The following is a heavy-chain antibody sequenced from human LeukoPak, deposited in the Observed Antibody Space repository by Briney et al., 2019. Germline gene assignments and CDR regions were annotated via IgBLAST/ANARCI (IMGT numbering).Heavy chain of an antibody. CDR1: GISFSAYW. CDR2: IPPSGNDR. CDR3: ARDSYDFWSGYPFDP. D-gene: IGHD3-3*01. J-gene: IGHJ5*02. Sequence: GGSLRLSCVASGISFSAYWMSWVRQAPGKGLEWVASIPPSGNDRYYVDSVKGRFTISGDNAKNSLYLQMNSLRAEDTAVYYCARDSYDFWSGYPFDPWGQGTLVTVSS. V-gene: IGHV3-7*03.